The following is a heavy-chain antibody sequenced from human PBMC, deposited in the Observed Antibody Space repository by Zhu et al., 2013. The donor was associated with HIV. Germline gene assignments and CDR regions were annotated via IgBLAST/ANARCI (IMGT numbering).Heavy chain of an antibody. Sequence: QVQLVQSGAEVKKPGSSVRVSCKASGGSFSTYVISWVRQAPGQGLEWMGGIIPIFGTTTYAQKFQGRVTITADESTNTAYMGLSSLRSEDTAVYYCAKSSGYDPITYYSYAMDVWGQGTTVTVSS. CDR1: GGSFSTYV. J-gene: IGHJ6*02. CDR2: IIPIFGTT. CDR3: AKSSGYDPITYYSYAMDV. D-gene: IGHD5-12*01. V-gene: IGHV1-69*01.